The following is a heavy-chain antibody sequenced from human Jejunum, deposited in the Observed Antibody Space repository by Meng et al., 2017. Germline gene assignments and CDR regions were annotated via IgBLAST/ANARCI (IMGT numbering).Heavy chain of an antibody. D-gene: IGHD1-14*01. CDR3: ARDPTGGSFHYFDS. J-gene: IGHJ4*02. CDR2: INAGNGNT. CDR1: ANTFTTNT. Sequence: QVQLVQSGAELKKPGASVKISCKASANTFTTNTIHWVRQAPGQRPEWMGWINAGNGNTKYSLKFQNRVTLTRDTSASTAYMELNSLTSADTAVYYCARDPTGGSFHYFDSWGQGALVTVSS. V-gene: IGHV1-3*01.